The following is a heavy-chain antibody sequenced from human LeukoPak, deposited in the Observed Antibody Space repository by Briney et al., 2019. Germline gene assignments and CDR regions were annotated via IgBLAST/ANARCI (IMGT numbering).Heavy chain of an antibody. CDR3: AKGRCSGGGCYAFYYYGMDV. Sequence: GGSLRLSCAASGFIFGNYAMSWVRQAPGKGLEWVSAISGSGSNTYYADSVMGRFTISRDNSKNTLYLQMNSLRAEDTAVYYCAKGRCSGGGCYAFYYYGMDVWGQGTTVTVSS. D-gene: IGHD2-15*01. J-gene: IGHJ6*02. CDR2: ISGSGSNT. V-gene: IGHV3-23*01. CDR1: GFIFGNYA.